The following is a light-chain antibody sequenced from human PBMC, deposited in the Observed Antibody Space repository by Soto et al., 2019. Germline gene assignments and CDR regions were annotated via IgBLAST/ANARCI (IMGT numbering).Light chain of an antibody. CDR1: QSVSSN. J-gene: IGKJ1*01. CDR2: GAS. Sequence: EIVMTQSPATLSVSPGERATLSCRASQSVSSNLAWYQQKPGQAPRLLIYGASTRATGIPARFSGSGSGTEFTLTISSLQSEDFAVYYCQQYNNWPWTSGQGT. V-gene: IGKV3-15*01. CDR3: QQYNNWPWT.